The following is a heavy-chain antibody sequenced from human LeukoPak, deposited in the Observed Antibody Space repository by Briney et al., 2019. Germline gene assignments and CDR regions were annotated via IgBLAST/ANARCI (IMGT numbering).Heavy chain of an antibody. CDR1: GYTFSSSG. CDR2: ISAYNGDT. V-gene: IGHV1-18*01. D-gene: IGHD6-13*01. CDR3: VRDPTAAAGTDDWFDP. J-gene: IGHJ5*02. Sequence: ASVKVSCKASGYTFSSSGISWVRQAPGQGLGWMGWISAYNGDTNSAPKLQGRVSMTTDTSTSTAYMELRSLRSDDTAIYYCVRDPTAAAGTDDWFDPWGQGTLVTVSS.